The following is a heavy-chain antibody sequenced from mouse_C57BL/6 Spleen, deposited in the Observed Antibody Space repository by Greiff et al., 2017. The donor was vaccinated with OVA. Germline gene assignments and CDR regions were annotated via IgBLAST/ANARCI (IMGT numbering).Heavy chain of an antibody. CDR1: GYTFTDYY. D-gene: IGHD1-1*01. CDR3: ARWYYGSSYLYFDV. J-gene: IGHJ1*03. Sequence: EVQLQQSGPELVKPGASVKISCKASGYTFTDYYMNWVKQSHGKSLEWIGDINPNNGGTSYNQKFKGKATLTVDKSSSTAYMELRSLTSEDSAVYYCARWYYGSSYLYFDVWGTGTTVTVSS. V-gene: IGHV1-26*01. CDR2: INPNNGGT.